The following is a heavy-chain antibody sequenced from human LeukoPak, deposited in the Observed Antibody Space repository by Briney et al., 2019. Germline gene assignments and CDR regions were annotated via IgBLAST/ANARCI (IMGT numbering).Heavy chain of an antibody. CDR2: ISGSGSHF. D-gene: IGHD4-17*01. V-gene: IGHV3-21*01. J-gene: IGHJ3*01. CDR3: ARGLGSGDYVANAFDF. CDR1: GFIFSSYA. Sequence: GGSLRLSCAASGFIFSSYAMNWVRQAPGKGLEWVSSISGSGSHFHYADSMKGRFTISSANAKKSVYLHMSRRRAEDTAVYYCARGLGSGDYVANAFDFWGRGTTVSVS.